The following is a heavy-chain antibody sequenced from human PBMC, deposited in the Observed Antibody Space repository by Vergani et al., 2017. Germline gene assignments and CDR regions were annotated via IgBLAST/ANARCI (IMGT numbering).Heavy chain of an antibody. D-gene: IGHD3-3*01. CDR3: ARDYRAAGSVYYDFWSGWGWFDP. Sequence: QVQLVQSGAEVKKPGSSVKVSCKASGGTFSSYAISWVRQAPGQGLEWMGGIIPIFGTANYAQKFQGRVTMTEDTSTDTAYMELSSLRSEDTAVYYCARDYRAAGSVYYDFWSGWGWFDPWGQGTLVTVSS. J-gene: IGHJ5*02. CDR2: IIPIFGTA. CDR1: GGTFSSYA. V-gene: IGHV1-69*14.